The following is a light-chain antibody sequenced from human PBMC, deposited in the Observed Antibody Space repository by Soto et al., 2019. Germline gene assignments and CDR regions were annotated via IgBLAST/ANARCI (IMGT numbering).Light chain of an antibody. Sequence: EIVMTQSPATLSVSPGERATLSCRASQSVSSNLAWYQQKPGQAPRLLIYGASTRATAIPGRFSGSGSGTEFTLTISSLQSEDFAVYYCQQYNYWPLFTFGPGTKVDIK. CDR1: QSVSSN. CDR2: GAS. V-gene: IGKV3-15*01. CDR3: QQYNYWPLFT. J-gene: IGKJ3*01.